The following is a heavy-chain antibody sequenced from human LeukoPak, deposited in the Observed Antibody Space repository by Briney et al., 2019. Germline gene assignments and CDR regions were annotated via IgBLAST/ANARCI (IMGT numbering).Heavy chain of an antibody. D-gene: IGHD2-15*01. Sequence: SETLSLTCAVYRGSFSGSYWTWIRQPPGKGLEWIGSIYYSGSTYYNPSLQSRVTISVDTSKNQFSLKLNSVTAADTAVYYCASFYCSGGSCYQYFSYYYMDVWGKGTTVTISS. CDR2: IYYSGST. V-gene: IGHV4-34*01. CDR3: ASFYCSGGSCYQYFSYYYMDV. CDR1: RGSFSGSY. J-gene: IGHJ6*03.